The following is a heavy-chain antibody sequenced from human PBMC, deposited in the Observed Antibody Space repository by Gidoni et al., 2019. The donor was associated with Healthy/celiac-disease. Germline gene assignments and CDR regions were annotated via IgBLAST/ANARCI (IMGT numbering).Heavy chain of an antibody. V-gene: IGHV3-23*01. J-gene: IGHJ4*02. CDR2: ISGSGGST. CDR3: AKGGIAAAAIDY. CDR1: GFTFSSYG. Sequence: EVQLLESGGGLVQPGGSLRLSCAASGFTFSSYGMSWVRQAPGKGLGWVSAISGSGGSTYYADSVKCRFTISRDNSKNTLYLQMNSLRAEDTAVYYCAKGGIAAAAIDYWGQGTLVTVSS. D-gene: IGHD6-13*01.